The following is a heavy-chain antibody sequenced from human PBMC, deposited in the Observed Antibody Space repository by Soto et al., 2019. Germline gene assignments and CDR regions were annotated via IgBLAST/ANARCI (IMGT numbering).Heavy chain of an antibody. J-gene: IGHJ3*02. CDR2: ISGSGGST. V-gene: IGHV3-23*01. D-gene: IGHD3-22*01. Sequence: GGSLRLSCAASGFTFSSYAMSWVRQAPGKGLEWVSAISGSGGSTYYADSVKGRFTISRDNSKNTLYLQMNSLRAEDTAVYYCAKDLYYDSSGSHAFDIWGQGTMDTVSS. CDR3: AKDLYYDSSGSHAFDI. CDR1: GFTFSSYA.